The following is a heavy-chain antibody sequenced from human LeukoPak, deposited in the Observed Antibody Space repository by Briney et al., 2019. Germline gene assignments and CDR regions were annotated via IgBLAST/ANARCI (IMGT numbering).Heavy chain of an antibody. CDR2: IKQDGSEK. CDR1: GFTFSSYW. D-gene: IGHD3-22*01. J-gene: IGHJ4*02. CDR3: AKCGDYYDSSGYSLDLDY. V-gene: IGHV3-7*01. Sequence: GGSLRLSCAASGFTFSSYWMTWVRQATGKGLEWVANIKQDGSEKYYVDSVKGRFTISRDNAKNSLYLQMNSLRAEDTAVYYCAKCGDYYDSSGYSLDLDYWGQGTLVTVSS.